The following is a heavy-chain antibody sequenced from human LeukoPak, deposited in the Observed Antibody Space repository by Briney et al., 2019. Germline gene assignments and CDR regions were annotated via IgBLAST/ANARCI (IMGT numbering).Heavy chain of an antibody. Sequence: ASVKVSCKASGYTFTGYYMHWVRQAPGQGLEWMGWINPNSGGTNYAQKFQGRVTMTRDTSISTAYMEPSRLRSDDTAVYYCARAGATAMVPYFDYWGQGTLVTVSS. J-gene: IGHJ4*02. CDR1: GYTFTGYY. CDR3: ARAGATAMVPYFDY. V-gene: IGHV1-2*02. D-gene: IGHD5-18*01. CDR2: INPNSGGT.